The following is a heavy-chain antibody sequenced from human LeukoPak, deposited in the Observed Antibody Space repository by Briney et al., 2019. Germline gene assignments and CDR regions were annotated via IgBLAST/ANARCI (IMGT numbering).Heavy chain of an antibody. CDR3: AKDKARTGAGDYYYYGMDV. J-gene: IGHJ6*02. Sequence: GGSLRLSCAASGFTFSSYWMHWVRHAPGKGLVWVSRINSDGSSTSYADSVKGRFTISRDNAKNTLYLQMNSLRAEDTAVYYCAKDKARTGAGDYYYYGMDVWGQGTTVTVSS. CDR2: INSDGSST. D-gene: IGHD3/OR15-3a*01. V-gene: IGHV3-74*01. CDR1: GFTFSSYW.